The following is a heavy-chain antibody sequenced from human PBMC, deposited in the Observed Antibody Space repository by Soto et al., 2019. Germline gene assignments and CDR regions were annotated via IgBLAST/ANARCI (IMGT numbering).Heavy chain of an antibody. D-gene: IGHD6-13*01. Sequence: QVQLVQSGAEVKNPGASVKVSCKASGYTFTRYGIGWARQAPGQGLEWMGWINTYNGNTNYAQNVQGRVTLTTDTTTRTANMELRRLRSNDTAIYYWAMVEVYVAASPQDVWGQGTTVIVSS. CDR1: GYTFTRYG. J-gene: IGHJ6*02. CDR2: INTYNGNT. V-gene: IGHV1-18*01. CDR3: AMVEVYVAASPQDV.